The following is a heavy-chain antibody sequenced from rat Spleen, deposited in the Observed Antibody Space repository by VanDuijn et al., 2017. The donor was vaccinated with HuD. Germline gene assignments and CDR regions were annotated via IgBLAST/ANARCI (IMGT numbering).Heavy chain of an antibody. Sequence: QVQLKESGPDLVQPSQTLSLTCTVSGFSLTSYGVSWVRQPPGKGLEWIAAISSGGSTYYNSVLKSRLSISRDTSKSQVFLKMNRLQTEDTATYYCAREKDGYSFDYWGQGVMVTVSS. J-gene: IGHJ2*01. CDR1: GFSLTSYG. V-gene: IGHV2S8*01. D-gene: IGHD1-4*01. CDR2: ISSGGST. CDR3: AREKDGYSFDY.